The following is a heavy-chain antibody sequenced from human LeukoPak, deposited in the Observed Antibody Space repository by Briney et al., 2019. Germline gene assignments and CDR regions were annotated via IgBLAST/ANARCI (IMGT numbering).Heavy chain of an antibody. J-gene: IGHJ5*02. D-gene: IGHD2-2*02. CDR1: GGSISSSSYY. CDR3: ARRGYCSSTSCYRGYNWFDP. Sequence: SETLSLTCTVSGGSISSSSYYWGWIRQPPGKGLEWIGSIYYSGSTYYNPSLKSRVTISVDTPKNQFSLKLSSVTAADTAVYYCARRGYCSSTSCYRGYNWFDPWGQGTLVTVSS. CDR2: IYYSGST. V-gene: IGHV4-39*01.